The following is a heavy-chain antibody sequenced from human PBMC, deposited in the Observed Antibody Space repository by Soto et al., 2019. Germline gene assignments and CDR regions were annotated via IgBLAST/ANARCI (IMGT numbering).Heavy chain of an antibody. Sequence: PGGSLRLSCAASGFTFSSYIMNWVRQAPGKGLEWVSYISRSSRTIYYADSVKGRFTISRDNSKNTLYLQMSSLRAEDTAVYYCVKALGVVPAANWFDPWGQGTLVTVSS. D-gene: IGHD2-2*01. J-gene: IGHJ5*02. CDR3: VKALGVVPAANWFDP. CDR1: GFTFSSYI. V-gene: IGHV3-48*01. CDR2: ISRSSRTI.